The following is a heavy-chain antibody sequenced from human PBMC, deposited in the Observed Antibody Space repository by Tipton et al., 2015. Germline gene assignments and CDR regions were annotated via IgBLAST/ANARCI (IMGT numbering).Heavy chain of an antibody. V-gene: IGHV4-34*01. Sequence: TLSLTCAVYGGSFVGYYWNWIRQSPGKGLEWIAEINHRGNTDYNPSLKSRVTISVDTSKNQFSLKLNSVTAADTAVYYCARDQGLAVGYGMDVWGQGTTVTVSS. CDR1: GGSFVGYY. D-gene: IGHD6-19*01. CDR3: ARDQGLAVGYGMDV. CDR2: INHRGNT. J-gene: IGHJ6*02.